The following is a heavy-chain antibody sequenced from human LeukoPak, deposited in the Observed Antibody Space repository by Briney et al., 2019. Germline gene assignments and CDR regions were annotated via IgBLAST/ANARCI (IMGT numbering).Heavy chain of an antibody. V-gene: IGHV4-34*01. CDR1: GGSFSGYY. CDR3: ARVGYYFWSGYYRRPTYRNWFDP. CDR2: INHSGST. D-gene: IGHD3-3*01. Sequence: SETLSLTCAVYGGSFSGYYWSWVRQPPGKGLEWVWEINHSGSTNYNPSLKSRVTISVDTSKNHFSLKLSSVTAADTAVYYCARVGYYFWSGYYRRPTYRNWFDPWGQGTLVTVSS. J-gene: IGHJ5*02.